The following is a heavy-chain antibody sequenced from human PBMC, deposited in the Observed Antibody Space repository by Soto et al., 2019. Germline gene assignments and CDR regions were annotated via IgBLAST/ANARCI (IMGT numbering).Heavy chain of an antibody. V-gene: IGHV5-51*01. CDR2: IYPGDSDT. Sequence: GESLKISCKGSGYSFTSYWIGWVRQMPGKGLEWMGIIYPGDSDTRYSPSFQGQVTISADKSKNQFSLKLSSVTAADTAVYYCASLTSGFFDYWGQGTLVTVSS. CDR1: GYSFTSYW. CDR3: ASLTSGFFDY. J-gene: IGHJ4*02. D-gene: IGHD6-19*01.